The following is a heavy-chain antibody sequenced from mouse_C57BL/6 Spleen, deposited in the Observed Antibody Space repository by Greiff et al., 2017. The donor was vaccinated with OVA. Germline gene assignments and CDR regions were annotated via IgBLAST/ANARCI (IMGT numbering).Heavy chain of an antibody. J-gene: IGHJ2*01. CDR2: IYPGDGDT. V-gene: IGHV1-82*01. CDR3: ARSGADY. D-gene: IGHD1-3*01. CDR1: GYAFSSSW. Sequence: VQLQQSGPELVKPGASVKISCKASGYAFSSSWMNWVKQRPGKGLEWIGRIYPGDGDTNYNGKFKGKATLTADKSSSTAYMQLSSLTSEDSAVYFCARSGADYWGQGTTLTVSS.